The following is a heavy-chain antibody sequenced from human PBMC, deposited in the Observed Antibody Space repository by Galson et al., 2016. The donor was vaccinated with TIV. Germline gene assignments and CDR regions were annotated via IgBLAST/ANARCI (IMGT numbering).Heavy chain of an antibody. Sequence: SVKVSCKASGDTFSGYYIYWVRQAPGQGLEWMGWINPKSRSTKYAQRFQGRVTMTRDTSISTAYMEVSWLRPDDTAVFYCARVVTGGYVDVWGKGTTVTVSS. CDR1: GDTFSGYY. J-gene: IGHJ6*04. V-gene: IGHV1-2*02. CDR3: ARVVTGGYVDV. CDR2: INPKSRST. D-gene: IGHD3-16*01.